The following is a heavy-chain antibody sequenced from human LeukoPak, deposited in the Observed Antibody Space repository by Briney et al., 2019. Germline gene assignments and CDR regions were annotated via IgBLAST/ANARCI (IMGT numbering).Heavy chain of an antibody. D-gene: IGHD4-17*01. V-gene: IGHV3-53*01. CDR1: GFTVSSNY. J-gene: IGHJ4*02. CDR3: ATRMVTTWAFDY. Sequence: GGSLRLSCAASGFTVSSNYMTWVRQAPGEGLEWVSLIYSGGNTYYVDSVKGRFTISRDNSKNTLYLQMNTLRAEDTAVYYCATRMVTTWAFDYWGQGTLVTVSS. CDR2: IYSGGNT.